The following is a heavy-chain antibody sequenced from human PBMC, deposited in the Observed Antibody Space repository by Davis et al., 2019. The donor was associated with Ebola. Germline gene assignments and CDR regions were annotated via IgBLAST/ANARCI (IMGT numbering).Heavy chain of an antibody. CDR3: AAPAGTVGKFDY. D-gene: IGHD1-14*01. CDR2: IVVGSGKT. CDR1: GFTFSSSA. V-gene: IGHV1-58*02. Sequence: SVKVSCKTSGFTFSSSAMQWVRQARGQRLEWIGWIVVGSGKTNYAQKFQGRVTITRDMSKSTSSLDLGNLRSEDTAIYYCAAPAGTVGKFDYWGQGTLVTVSS. J-gene: IGHJ4*01.